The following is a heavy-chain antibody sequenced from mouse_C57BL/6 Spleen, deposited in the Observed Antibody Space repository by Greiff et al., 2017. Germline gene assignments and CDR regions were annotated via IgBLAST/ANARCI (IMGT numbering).Heavy chain of an antibody. CDR2: INPNNGGT. Sequence: EVQLQESGPELVKPGASVKIPCKASGYTFTDYNMDWVKLSHGTSLDWIGDINPNNGGTIYNQKFKGKATLTVDKSSSTAYMELRSLTSEDTAVYYCARWGYGSSYVEWYFDVWGTGTTVTVSS. CDR1: GYTFTDYN. CDR3: ARWGYGSSYVEWYFDV. V-gene: IGHV1-18*01. D-gene: IGHD1-1*01. J-gene: IGHJ1*03.